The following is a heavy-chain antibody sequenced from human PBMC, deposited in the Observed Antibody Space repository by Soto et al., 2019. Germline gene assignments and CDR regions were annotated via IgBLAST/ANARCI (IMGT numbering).Heavy chain of an antibody. CDR1: GDSISSVDYY. Sequence: QVQLQESGPGRVKPSETLSLTCTVSGDSISSVDYYWGWIRQPPGKGLEWIGNAYYNGQTHYNPSLKSRVIISVDTSKNQLSLRLDSVTAADTAVYYCARLGRVGIAAAYGVLYFGYWGQGTQVTVSA. D-gene: IGHD6-13*01. CDR2: AYYNGQT. V-gene: IGHV4-39*01. CDR3: ARLGRVGIAAAYGVLYFGY. J-gene: IGHJ4*02.